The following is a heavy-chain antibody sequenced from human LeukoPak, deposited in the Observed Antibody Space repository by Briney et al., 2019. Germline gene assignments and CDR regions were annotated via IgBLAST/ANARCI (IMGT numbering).Heavy chain of an antibody. CDR3: AKDGGSVVPADTFDY. CDR2: ISGRGGST. V-gene: IGHV3-23*01. J-gene: IGHJ4*02. D-gene: IGHD2-2*01. CDR1: GFTFSSYA. Sequence: GGSLRLSCAASGFTFSSYAMSWVRQAPGKGLEWVSAISGRGGSTYYADSVKGRFTISRDNSKNTLYLQMNSLRAEDTAVYYCAKDGGSVVPADTFDYWGQGTLVTVSS.